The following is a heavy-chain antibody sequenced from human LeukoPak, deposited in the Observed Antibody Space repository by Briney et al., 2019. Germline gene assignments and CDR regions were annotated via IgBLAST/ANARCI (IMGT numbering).Heavy chain of an antibody. V-gene: IGHV1-2*02. CDR1: GYTFTNYY. CDR3: VPSANYYYFDY. J-gene: IGHJ4*02. Sequence: ASVKVSCKASGYTFTNYYMHWVRQAPGLGFEWMGWINPKSGGTSYPQKFQGRLTMTRDTSISTAYMELSRLRSDDTAVYYCVPSANYYYFDYWGQGTLVTVSS. D-gene: IGHD1-26*01. CDR2: INPKSGGT.